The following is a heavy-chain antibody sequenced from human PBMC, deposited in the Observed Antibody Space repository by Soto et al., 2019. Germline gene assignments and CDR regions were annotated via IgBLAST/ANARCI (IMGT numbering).Heavy chain of an antibody. CDR3: TTSMVRGVIMGY. Sequence: GGSLRLSCAASGFTFSNAWMSWVRQAPGKGLEWVGRIKSKTDGGTTDYAAPVKGRFTISRDDSKNTLYLQMNSLKTKDTAVYYCTTSMVRGVIMGYWGQGTLVTVSS. CDR2: IKSKTDGGTT. D-gene: IGHD3-10*01. J-gene: IGHJ4*02. CDR1: GFTFSNAW. V-gene: IGHV3-15*01.